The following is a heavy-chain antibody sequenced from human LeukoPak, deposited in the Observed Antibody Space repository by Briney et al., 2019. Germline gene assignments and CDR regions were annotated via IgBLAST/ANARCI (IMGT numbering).Heavy chain of an antibody. CDR1: GYTFTSYD. CDR3: ARALGEIYCSSTSCYAFVY. Sequence: ASVKVSCKASGYTFTSYDINWVRQATGQGLEWMGWMNPNSGNTGYAQKFQGRVTMTRNTSISTAYMELSRLRSDDTAVYYCARALGEIYCSSTSCYAFVYWGQGTLVTVSS. J-gene: IGHJ4*02. CDR2: MNPNSGNT. V-gene: IGHV1-8*01. D-gene: IGHD2-2*01.